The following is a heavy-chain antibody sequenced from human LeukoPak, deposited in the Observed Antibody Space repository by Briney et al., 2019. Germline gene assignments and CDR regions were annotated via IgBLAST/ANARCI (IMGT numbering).Heavy chain of an antibody. CDR2: ISGSGDSA. CDR3: AKTRPLDSSSWSHEDY. Sequence: PGGSLRLSCAASGFSFSSYWLSWVRQAPGKGLEWVSAISGSGDSAYYGDSVKGRFTISRDNSKNTLYLQMNSLRAEDTAVYYCAKTRPLDSSSWSHEDYWGQGTLVTVSS. CDR1: GFSFSSYW. D-gene: IGHD6-13*01. V-gene: IGHV3-23*01. J-gene: IGHJ4*02.